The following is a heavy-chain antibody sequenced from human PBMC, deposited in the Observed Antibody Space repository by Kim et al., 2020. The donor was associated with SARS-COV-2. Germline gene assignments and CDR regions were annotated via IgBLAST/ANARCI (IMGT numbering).Heavy chain of an antibody. V-gene: IGHV3-21*01. Sequence: GGSLRLSCAASGFTFSSYSMNWVRQAPGKGLEWVSSISSSSSYIYYADSVKGRFTISRDNAKNSLYLQMNSLRAEDTAVYYCARVEIVAHGSEYYYYGMGVWGQGTTVTVSS. J-gene: IGHJ6*02. D-gene: IGHD3-22*01. CDR3: ARVEIVAHGSEYYYYGMGV. CDR1: GFTFSSYS. CDR2: ISSSSSYI.